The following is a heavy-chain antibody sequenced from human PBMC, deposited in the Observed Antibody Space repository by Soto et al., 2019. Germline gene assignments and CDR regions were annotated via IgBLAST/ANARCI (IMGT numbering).Heavy chain of an antibody. D-gene: IGHD4-17*01. CDR3: ARGDATKIVVTTYYAMDV. CDR1: GNTVPNYA. Sequence: ASVKVSCKASGNTVPNYAIHWVRQAPGQRLEWMGMINPRGGRTTYPQKFQGRVTMTTDTSTSTVYMEVSSLRSEDTAVYYCARGDATKIVVTTYYAMDVWGQGTTVTVSS. J-gene: IGHJ6*02. V-gene: IGHV1-46*01. CDR2: INPRGGRT.